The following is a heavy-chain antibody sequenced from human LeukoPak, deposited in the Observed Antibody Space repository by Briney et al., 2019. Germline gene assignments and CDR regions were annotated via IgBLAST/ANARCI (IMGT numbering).Heavy chain of an antibody. CDR1: GYTFTSYG. CDR3: ARDAHKWELPDY. J-gene: IGHJ4*02. V-gene: IGHV1-18*01. D-gene: IGHD1-26*01. Sequence: ASVKVSCKASGYTFTSYGISWVRQAPGQGLEWMGWISAYNGNTNYAQKLQGRVTMTTDTSTSTAYVELRSLRSDDTAVYYCARDAHKWELPDYWGQGTLVTVSS. CDR2: ISAYNGNT.